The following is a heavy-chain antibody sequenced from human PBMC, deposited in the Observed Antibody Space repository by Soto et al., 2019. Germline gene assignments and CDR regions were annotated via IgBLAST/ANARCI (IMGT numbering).Heavy chain of an antibody. J-gene: IGHJ4*02. V-gene: IGHV3-23*01. CDR1: GFTFSTSA. CDR3: AKDGGGGFIAGIDY. D-gene: IGHD3-16*01. CDR2: IRGSGDTT. Sequence: VQLLESGGGLKEPGGSLRLSCAASGFTFSTSAMSWVRQAPGKGLEWVSAIRGSGDTTYYADSVKGRFTISRDNSKNTLYLQMKSRRAEDTAVYYCAKDGGGGFIAGIDYWGQGTLVTVSS.